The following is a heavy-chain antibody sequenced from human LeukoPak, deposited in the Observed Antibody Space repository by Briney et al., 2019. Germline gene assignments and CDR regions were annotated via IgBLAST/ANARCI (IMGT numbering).Heavy chain of an antibody. CDR1: GGSFSGYY. CDR3: ARHLAVAGRSFYYYGMDV. V-gene: IGHV4-39*01. Sequence: SETLSLTCAVYGGSFSGYYWGWIRQPPGKGLEWIGSIYFSGSTYYNPSLKSRVTISVDTSKNQFSLKWTSVTAADTAVYYCARHLAVAGRSFYYYGMDVWGQGTTVTVSS. J-gene: IGHJ6*02. D-gene: IGHD6-19*01. CDR2: IYFSGST.